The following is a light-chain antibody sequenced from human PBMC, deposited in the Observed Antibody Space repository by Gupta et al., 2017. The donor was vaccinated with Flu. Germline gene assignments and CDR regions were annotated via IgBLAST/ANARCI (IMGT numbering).Light chain of an antibody. Sequence: QSALTQPPCLSRPLRQSVTIFGEGSISDVGGYNYVSWYQQYMGQGPKLLIYEVSRRPSGVSNRFSGSKSANTASLTIAELQTEDEANYYCSSFTSSDTWVFGGGTRVTVL. CDR2: EVS. V-gene: IGLV2-14*01. CDR3: SSFTSSDTWV. J-gene: IGLJ3*02. CDR1: ISDVGGYNY.